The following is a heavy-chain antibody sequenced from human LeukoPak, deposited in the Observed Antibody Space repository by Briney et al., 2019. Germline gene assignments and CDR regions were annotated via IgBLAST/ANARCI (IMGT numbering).Heavy chain of an antibody. Sequence: GGSLRLSCAASAFTFSSYSMNWVRQAPGKGLEWVSFISTSSSYIHYADSVKGRFTISRDNAKNSLYLQMNSLRAEDTAVYYCARTSDTSGRLYWYFDLRGRGTLVTVSS. CDR2: ISTSSSYI. CDR1: AFTFSSYS. D-gene: IGHD3-22*01. J-gene: IGHJ2*01. CDR3: ARTSDTSGRLYWYFDL. V-gene: IGHV3-21*01.